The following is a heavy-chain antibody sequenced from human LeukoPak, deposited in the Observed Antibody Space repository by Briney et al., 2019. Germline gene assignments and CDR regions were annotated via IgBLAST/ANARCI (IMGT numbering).Heavy chain of an antibody. Sequence: SETLSLTCTVSGGSIFSYYWSWIRQPPGKGLEWIGYVYYSGSTTYNPSLRSRVTMSIDTSKNQFSLRLTSVTAADTAVYYCARGVELLDWGQGTLVTVSS. J-gene: IGHJ4*02. CDR2: VYYSGST. D-gene: IGHD2/OR15-2a*01. V-gene: IGHV4-59*01. CDR1: GGSIFSYY. CDR3: ARGVELLD.